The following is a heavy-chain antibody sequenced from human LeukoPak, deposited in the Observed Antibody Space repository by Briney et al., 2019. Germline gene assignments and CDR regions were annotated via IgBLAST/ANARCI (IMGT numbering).Heavy chain of an antibody. CDR2: ISWNSGSI. V-gene: IGHV3-9*01. D-gene: IGHD6-13*01. Sequence: GGSLSLSCAASGFTFHVYAMHWVRHAPGKGLEWVSGISWNSGSIGYADSVKGRFTISRDNAKNSLYLQMNSLRAEDTALYYCAKDTARYSSSWYVGGHDYWGQGTLVTVSS. CDR3: AKDTARYSSSWYVGGHDY. CDR1: GFTFHVYA. J-gene: IGHJ4*02.